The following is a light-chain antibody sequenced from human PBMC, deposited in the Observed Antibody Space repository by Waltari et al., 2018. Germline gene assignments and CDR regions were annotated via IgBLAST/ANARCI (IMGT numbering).Light chain of an antibody. CDR3: LVWHSTIDHQGV. V-gene: IGLV3-21*04. Sequence: SYVVTQSPSVSVAPGETARITCGGDNIGSKSGHWYQQRPGQAPVLVISYDSDRPSGIPERCSGSNSGNTATLTISWVEAEDEADYYCLVWHSTIDHQGVFGGGTKLTVL. J-gene: IGLJ2*01. CDR1: NIGSKS. CDR2: YDS.